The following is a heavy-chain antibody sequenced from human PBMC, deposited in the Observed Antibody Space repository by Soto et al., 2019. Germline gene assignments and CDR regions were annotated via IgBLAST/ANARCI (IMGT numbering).Heavy chain of an antibody. Sequence: PGESLKISCKGSGYSFTSYWIGWVRQMPGKGLEWMGIIYPGDSDTRYSPSFQGQVTISADKSISTAYLQWSSLKASDTAMYYCARGLNYYDSSGYYKTTAPSDYWGQGTLVTVSS. D-gene: IGHD3-22*01. J-gene: IGHJ4*02. CDR3: ARGLNYYDSSGYYKTTAPSDY. CDR2: IYPGDSDT. V-gene: IGHV5-51*01. CDR1: GYSFTSYW.